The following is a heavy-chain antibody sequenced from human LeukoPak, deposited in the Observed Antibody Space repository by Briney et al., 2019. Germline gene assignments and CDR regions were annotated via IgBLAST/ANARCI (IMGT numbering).Heavy chain of an antibody. J-gene: IGHJ3*02. CDR1: GFTFSGYG. CDR2: IRYDGSNK. D-gene: IGHD3-16*02. Sequence: GGSLRLSCAASGFTFSGYGMHWVRQAPGKGLEWVAFIRYDGSNKYYADSVKGRFTISRDNSKNTLYLQMNSLRAEDTAVYYCARRLYDYVWGSYRPHDAFDIWGQGTMVTVSS. V-gene: IGHV3-30*02. CDR3: ARRLYDYVWGSYRPHDAFDI.